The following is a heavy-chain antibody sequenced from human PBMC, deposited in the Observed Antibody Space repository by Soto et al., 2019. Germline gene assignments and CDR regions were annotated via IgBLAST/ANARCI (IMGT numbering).Heavy chain of an antibody. CDR2: INAGNGDT. CDR1: GYTFTSYG. D-gene: IGHD2-15*01. CDR3: ARAGAAPYYYYGMDV. J-gene: IGHJ6*02. Sequence: GASVKVSCKASGYTFTSYGIRWVRQAPGQRLEWMGWINAGNGDTNDAPKFQDRVTMTSDTSTSTVYMELRSLRSDDTAVYYCARAGAAPYYYYGMDVWGQGTRVTVSS. V-gene: IGHV1-18*01.